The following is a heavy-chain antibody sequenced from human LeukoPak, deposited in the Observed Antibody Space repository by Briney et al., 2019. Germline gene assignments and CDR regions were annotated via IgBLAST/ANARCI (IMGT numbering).Heavy chain of an antibody. CDR3: ASGDYGGDPPAY. Sequence: ASVKVSFKASGHTFTTYYIHWVRQAPGQGLEWMGIINPSGDSTSYAQKFQGRVTMTRDTSTSTVYMDLSSLRSEDTAVYYCASGDYGGDPPAYWGQGTLVTVSS. J-gene: IGHJ4*02. CDR2: INPSGDST. V-gene: IGHV1-46*01. D-gene: IGHD4-23*01. CDR1: GHTFTTYY.